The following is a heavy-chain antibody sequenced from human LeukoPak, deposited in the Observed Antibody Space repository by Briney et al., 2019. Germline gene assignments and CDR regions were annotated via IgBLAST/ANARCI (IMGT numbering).Heavy chain of an antibody. CDR3: ARVGYSYGPVDY. CDR2: IYHSGST. CDR1: GASISSGGYS. Sequence: SETLSLTCAVSGASISSGGYSWSWIRQPPGKGLEWIGYIYHSGSTYYNPSLKSRVTISVDRSKHQFSLKLSSVTAADTAVYYCARVGYSYGPVDYWGQGTMVAVSS. J-gene: IGHJ4*02. D-gene: IGHD5-18*01. V-gene: IGHV4-30-2*01.